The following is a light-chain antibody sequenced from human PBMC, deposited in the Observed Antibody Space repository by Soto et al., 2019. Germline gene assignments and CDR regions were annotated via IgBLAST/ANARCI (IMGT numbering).Light chain of an antibody. CDR2: DVS. CDR3: KQYKSYTGT. Sequence: DIQMTQSPSTLSASVGDTVTITCRASQSISGWLAWYQQKPGMAPKLLIYDVSSVVRGVPPRFDGSGSGTEFSLTSASQQADDFASYYFKQYKSYTGTFGQGTKVEFQ. CDR1: QSISGW. V-gene: IGKV1-5*01. J-gene: IGKJ1*01.